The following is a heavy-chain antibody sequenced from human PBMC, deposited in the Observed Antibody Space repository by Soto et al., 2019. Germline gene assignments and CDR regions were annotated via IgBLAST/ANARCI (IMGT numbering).Heavy chain of an antibody. CDR1: GYSFATYW. D-gene: IGHD1-26*01. V-gene: IGHV5-51*01. J-gene: IGHJ4*02. Sequence: PGESLKISCKGSGYSFATYWIGWVRQMPGKGLEWMGIIYPGDSDTRYSPSFQGQVTISVDKSITTTYLHWSSLKASDTAMYYCVRRGFYDATRNFDYWGQGALVTVSS. CDR2: IYPGDSDT. CDR3: VRRGFYDATRNFDY.